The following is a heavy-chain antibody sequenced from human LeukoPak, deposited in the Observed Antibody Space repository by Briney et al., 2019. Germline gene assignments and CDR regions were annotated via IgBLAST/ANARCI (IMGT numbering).Heavy chain of an antibody. CDR1: GFTFSSYA. J-gene: IGHJ3*02. V-gene: IGHV3-23*01. D-gene: IGHD2-2*01. CDR3: AKGEKYCSSTSCYEVTSAFDI. Sequence: QPGGSLRLSCAASGFTFSSYAMSWVRQAPGKGPEWVSAISGSGGSTYYADSVKGRFTISRDNSKNTLYLQMNSLRAEDTAVYYCAKGEKYCSSTSCYEVTSAFDIWGQGTMVTVSS. CDR2: ISGSGGST.